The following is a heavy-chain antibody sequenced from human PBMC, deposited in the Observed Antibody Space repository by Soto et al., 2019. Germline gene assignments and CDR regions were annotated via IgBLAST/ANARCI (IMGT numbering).Heavy chain of an antibody. CDR2: IKPSGGTT. V-gene: IGHV1-46*01. CDR3: ARGTPQWQTSAFDY. D-gene: IGHD2-15*01. J-gene: IGHJ4*02. Sequence: ASVKVSCKTSGYTFTNYYMHWVRQAPGHGPEWMGVIKPSGGTTTYAQKFQGRVTMTWDTSTSTVYMELSSLRSEDTAVYYCARGTPQWQTSAFDYSGQGTLVTVSS. CDR1: GYTFTNYY.